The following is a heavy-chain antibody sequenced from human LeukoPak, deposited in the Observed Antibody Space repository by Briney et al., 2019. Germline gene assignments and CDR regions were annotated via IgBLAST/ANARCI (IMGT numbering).Heavy chain of an antibody. Sequence: GASLRLSCAASGFTFSNYWMSWVRQAPGKGLEWVAVISYDGSNKYYADSVKGRFTISRDNSKNTLYLQMNSLRAEDTAVYYCAKDLHYYDSSGYYSYWGQGTLVTVSS. CDR2: ISYDGSNK. J-gene: IGHJ4*02. CDR1: GFTFSNYW. V-gene: IGHV3-30*18. D-gene: IGHD3-22*01. CDR3: AKDLHYYDSSGYYSY.